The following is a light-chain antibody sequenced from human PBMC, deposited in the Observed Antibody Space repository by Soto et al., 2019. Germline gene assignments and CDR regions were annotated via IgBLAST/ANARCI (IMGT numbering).Light chain of an antibody. CDR3: QQYNNWPAWN. CDR1: HSVSNN. J-gene: IGKJ1*01. Sequence: EVVMTQSPATLSFSPVYIATLSFSSSHSVSNNLAWYQQKPGQSPRLLIYGASTRATGIPARFSGSGSGTEFTLTINSLQSEDFAIYFCQQYNNWPAWNFGQGTKVDIK. CDR2: GAS. V-gene: IGKV3-15*01.